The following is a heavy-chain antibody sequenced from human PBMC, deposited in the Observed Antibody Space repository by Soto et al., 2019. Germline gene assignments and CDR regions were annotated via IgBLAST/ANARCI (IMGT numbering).Heavy chain of an antibody. D-gene: IGHD6-13*01. V-gene: IGHV3-48*01. CDR3: ASHPARIAQSGWFDP. CDR1: GFTFSSYS. CDR2: ISSSSSTI. J-gene: IGHJ5*02. Sequence: EVQLVESGGGLVQPGGSLRLSCAASGFTFSSYSMNWVRQAPGKGLEWVSYISSSSSTIYYADSVKGRFTISRDNAKNTLYLQMNGLGAEDTAVYYCASHPARIAQSGWFDPWGQGTLVTVSS.